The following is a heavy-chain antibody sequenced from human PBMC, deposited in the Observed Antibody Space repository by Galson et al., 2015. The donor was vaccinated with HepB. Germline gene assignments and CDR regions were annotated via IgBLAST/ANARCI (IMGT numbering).Heavy chain of an antibody. CDR2: IKSDGSEK. Sequence: SLRLSCAASGFTFNSHWMSWVRQAPGKGPEWVANIKSDGSEKHYMDSVKGRFIISRDNGKNSLHLQMNSLRAEDTAVYYCTRGVAGLTKTNWFDPWGQGTLVTVSS. J-gene: IGHJ5*02. CDR1: GFTFNSHW. D-gene: IGHD6-19*01. V-gene: IGHV3-7*01. CDR3: TRGVAGLTKTNWFDP.